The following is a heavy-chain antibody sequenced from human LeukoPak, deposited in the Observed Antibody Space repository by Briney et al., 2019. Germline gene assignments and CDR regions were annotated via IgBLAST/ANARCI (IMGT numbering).Heavy chain of an antibody. V-gene: IGHV3-53*01. CDR1: GFTVSHNY. D-gene: IGHD2-2*01. Sequence: GGSLRLSCTASGFTVSHNYMHWARQAPGKGLEWVSVIHSGGSSYHADSVKGRFTISRDNSKNTVFLQLNSLRAEDTAVYYCARGPPAGNFIDLWGRGPLVPVSS. CDR2: IHSGGSS. J-gene: IGHJ4*02. CDR3: ARGPPAGNFIDL.